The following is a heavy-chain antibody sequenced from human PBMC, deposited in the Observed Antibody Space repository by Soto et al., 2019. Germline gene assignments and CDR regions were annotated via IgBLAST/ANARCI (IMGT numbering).Heavy chain of an antibody. CDR1: GFTVDDYA. Sequence: EVQLVESGGGLVQPGRSLRLSCAASGFTVDDYAMHWVRQAPGKGLEWVSGLSWNSGSIGYADSVKGRFTISRDNAKHPMYMQVNSLRAEDSALYYCANDAGYSSSWYHYFDYWGQGTLVTVSS. J-gene: IGHJ4*02. V-gene: IGHV3-9*01. CDR2: LSWNSGSI. D-gene: IGHD6-13*01. CDR3: ANDAGYSSSWYHYFDY.